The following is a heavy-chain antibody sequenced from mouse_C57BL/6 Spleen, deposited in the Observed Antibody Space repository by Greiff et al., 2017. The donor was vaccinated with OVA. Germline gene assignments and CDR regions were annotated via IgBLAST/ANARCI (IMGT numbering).Heavy chain of an antibody. CDR2: IYPGSGST. CDR3: ARLGNGYYPYYAMDY. V-gene: IGHV1-55*01. Sequence: QVQLQQSGAELVKPGASVKMSCKASGYTFTSYWITWVKQRPGQGLEWIGDIYPGSGSTNYNEKFKSKATLTVDTSSSTAYMQLSSLTSEDSAVYYCARLGNGYYPYYAMDYWGQGTSVTVSS. J-gene: IGHJ4*01. CDR1: GYTFTSYW. D-gene: IGHD2-3*01.